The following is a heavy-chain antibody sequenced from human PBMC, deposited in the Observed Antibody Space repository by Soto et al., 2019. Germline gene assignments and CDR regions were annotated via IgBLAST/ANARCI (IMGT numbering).Heavy chain of an antibody. CDR1: GGSFSGYY. Sequence: PSETLSLTCAVYGGSFSGYYWTWIRQPPGKGLEWIGDIYHSGSTNYNPSVKSRVTISVDTSKNQFSLKLSSVTAADTAVYYCAREAVVPAASHYMDVWGKGTTVTVSS. CDR3: AREAVVPAASHYMDV. V-gene: IGHV4-34*01. D-gene: IGHD2-2*01. CDR2: IYHSGST. J-gene: IGHJ6*03.